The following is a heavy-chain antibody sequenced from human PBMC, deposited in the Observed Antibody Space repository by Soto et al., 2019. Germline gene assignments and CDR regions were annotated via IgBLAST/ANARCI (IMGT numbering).Heavy chain of an antibody. V-gene: IGHV4-59*12. Sequence: SETLSLTCTVSGGSISSYYWSWIRQPPGKGLEWIGYIYYSGSTNYNPSLKSRVTISVDTSKNQFSLKLSSVTAADTAVYYCARGLRNYYGSGSYYPRYWGQGTLVTVSS. CDR2: IYYSGST. J-gene: IGHJ4*02. CDR3: ARGLRNYYGSGSYYPRY. D-gene: IGHD3-10*01. CDR1: GGSISSYY.